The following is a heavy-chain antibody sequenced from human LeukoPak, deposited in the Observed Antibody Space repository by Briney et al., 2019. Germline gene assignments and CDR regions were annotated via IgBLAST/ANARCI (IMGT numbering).Heavy chain of an antibody. CDR2: ISGNGGSM. Sequence: GGSLRLSCAASGFTFSSYAMNWVRQAPGKGLEWVSGISGNGGSMYYADSVKGRFTVSRDNSKNTLYLQMNSLRAEDTAVYYCARDPRGVVSSSYFDSWGQGTLVTVSS. D-gene: IGHD3-10*01. V-gene: IGHV3-23*01. CDR3: ARDPRGVVSSSYFDS. J-gene: IGHJ4*02. CDR1: GFTFSSYA.